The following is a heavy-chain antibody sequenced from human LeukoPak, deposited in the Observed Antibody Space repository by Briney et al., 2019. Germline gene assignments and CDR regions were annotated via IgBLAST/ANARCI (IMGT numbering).Heavy chain of an antibody. CDR2: INPSGGST. J-gene: IGHJ4*02. V-gene: IGHV1-46*01. CDR3: ARVQTEYFSDNSAYNSPFDY. Sequence: GASVKLSCKASGYTFTNYNMHWVRQAPGQGLEWMGIINPSGGSTSYPQKFQGRVTMTRDTSTSTVYMELGSLRSEDTAVYYCARVQTEYFSDNSAYNSPFDYWGQGTLVTVSS. CDR1: GYTFTNYN. D-gene: IGHD3-22*01.